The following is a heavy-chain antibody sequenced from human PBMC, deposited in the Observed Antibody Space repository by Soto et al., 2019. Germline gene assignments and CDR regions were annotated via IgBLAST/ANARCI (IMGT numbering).Heavy chain of an antibody. CDR2: INAGNGNT. CDR3: ARSIVVVTALDY. CDR1: GYTSTSYA. D-gene: IGHD2-21*02. J-gene: IGHJ4*02. V-gene: IGHV1-3*05. Sequence: QVQLVQSGAEEKKPGASVKVSCKASGYTSTSYAMHWVRQAPGQRLEWMGWINAGNGNTKYSQKFQGRVTITRDTSASPAYMELSSLRSEDTAVYYCARSIVVVTALDYWGQGTLVTVSS.